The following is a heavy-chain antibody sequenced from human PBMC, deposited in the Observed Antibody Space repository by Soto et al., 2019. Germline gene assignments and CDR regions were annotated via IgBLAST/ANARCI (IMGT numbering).Heavy chain of an antibody. Sequence: GGSLRLSCEACGFTFRNYKMNWVRQAPGKGLEWVSQISIGSSSMDYADSVKGRFTISRDNAKNSLYLQMNSLRAEDTAVYYCATRYSSGWSDFDYWGQGTLVTVSS. CDR1: GFTFRNYK. CDR2: ISIGSSSM. D-gene: IGHD6-19*01. V-gene: IGHV3-48*01. CDR3: ATRYSSGWSDFDY. J-gene: IGHJ4*02.